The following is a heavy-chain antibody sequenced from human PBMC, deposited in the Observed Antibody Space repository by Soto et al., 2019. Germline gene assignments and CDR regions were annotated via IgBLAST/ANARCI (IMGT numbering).Heavy chain of an antibody. CDR1: GYTFTCYY. Sequence: XSVKVSCKASGYTFTCYYMHWVRQAPGQGLEWMGWINPNSGGTNYAQKFQGRVTMTRDTSISTAYMELSRLRSDDTAVYYCACGYSYGYSLYYYGMDVWGQGTTVTVSS. CDR3: ACGYSYGYSLYYYGMDV. V-gene: IGHV1-2*02. CDR2: INPNSGGT. D-gene: IGHD5-18*01. J-gene: IGHJ6*02.